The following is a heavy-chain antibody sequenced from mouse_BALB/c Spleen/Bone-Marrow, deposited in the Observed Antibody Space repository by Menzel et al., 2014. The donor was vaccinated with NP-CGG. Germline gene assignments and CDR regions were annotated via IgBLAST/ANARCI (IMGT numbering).Heavy chain of an antibody. J-gene: IGHJ2*01. CDR2: IYPGDGDT. V-gene: IGHV1-82*01. CDR3: ARNSYYGSSYNYFDY. D-gene: IGHD1-1*01. Sequence: VKQMESGPELVKPGASVKISCKASGYAFSSSWMNWVKQRPGQGLEWIGRIYPGDGDTNYNGKFKGKATLTADKSSSTAYMQLSSLTSVVSAVYFCARNSYYGSSYNYFDYWGQGTTLTVSS. CDR1: GYAFSSSW.